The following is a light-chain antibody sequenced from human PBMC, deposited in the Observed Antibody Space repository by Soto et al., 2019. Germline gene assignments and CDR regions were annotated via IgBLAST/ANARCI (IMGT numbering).Light chain of an antibody. J-gene: IGLJ2*01. V-gene: IGLV2-8*01. CDR2: EVS. CDR3: TSYAGNNVI. CDR1: SSDVGGYYY. Sequence: QSSLTQPPSASGSPGQSVTISCTGTSSDVGGYYYVSWYQRHPGKAPKLMIYEVSKRPSGVPDRFSGSKSDNTASLTVSGLQAEDEADYYCTSYAGNNVIFGGGTKLTVL.